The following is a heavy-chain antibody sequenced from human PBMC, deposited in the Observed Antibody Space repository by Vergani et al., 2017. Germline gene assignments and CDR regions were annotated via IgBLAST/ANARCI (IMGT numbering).Heavy chain of an antibody. D-gene: IGHD6-19*01. Sequence: QVQLQASGPGRVKPSETLSLTCTMSGGSISAGYYFWSWIRQPAGKGLEWLGHISASGNSSHSPSLKTRVSMSVDTSKNQFSLTVTSLTAADTAIYFCARRSGWDYSCGKVHPLRTAFDVWGHGTVGTVSS. CDR2: ISASGNS. J-gene: IGHJ3*01. CDR3: ARRSGWDYSCGKVHPLRTAFDV. V-gene: IGHV4-61*02. CDR1: GGSISAGYYF.